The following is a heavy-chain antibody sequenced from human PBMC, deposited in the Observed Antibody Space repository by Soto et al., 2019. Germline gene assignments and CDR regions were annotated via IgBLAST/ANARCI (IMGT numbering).Heavy chain of an antibody. D-gene: IGHD6-19*01. V-gene: IGHV3-23*01. CDR3: AKADGEQWLVPHLDN. Sequence: EVQLLESGGGVVQPGGSLRLSCVASGFNFKKFAMAWVHQAPGEGLEWVSGISCCGGSTSYADSVKGRFGIARDDSKNTLSLQMNSLRVEDTAQYYCAKADGEQWLVPHLDNWGQGTLVTVS. CDR1: GFNFKKFA. CDR2: ISCCGGST. J-gene: IGHJ4*02.